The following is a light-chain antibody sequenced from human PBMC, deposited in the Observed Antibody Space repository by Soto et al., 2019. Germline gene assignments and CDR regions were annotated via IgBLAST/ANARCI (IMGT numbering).Light chain of an antibody. V-gene: IGKV3-11*01. CDR1: QSVSTC. J-gene: IGKJ4*01. CDR3: QQCNNWPLT. CDR2: DAS. Sequence: THSPDTLSFSLVERATLSCRASQSVSTCLAWYQKKPGQAPRLLIYDASNRATGIPARFSGSGSGTDFTLTVSNLESEDFAVYYCQQCNNWPLTFGGGTKVDIK.